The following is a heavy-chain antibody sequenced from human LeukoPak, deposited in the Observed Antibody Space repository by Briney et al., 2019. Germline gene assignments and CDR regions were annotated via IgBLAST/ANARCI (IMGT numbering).Heavy chain of an antibody. CDR2: INHSGST. V-gene: IGHV4-34*01. Sequence: PSETLSLTCAVYGGSFSGYYWSWIRQPPGKGLEWIGEINHSGSTNYNPSLKSRVTISVDTSKNQFSLKLSSVTAADTAVYYCARLTYSSGLDYWGQGTLVTVSS. D-gene: IGHD6-19*01. J-gene: IGHJ4*02. CDR1: GGSFSGYY. CDR3: ARLTYSSGLDY.